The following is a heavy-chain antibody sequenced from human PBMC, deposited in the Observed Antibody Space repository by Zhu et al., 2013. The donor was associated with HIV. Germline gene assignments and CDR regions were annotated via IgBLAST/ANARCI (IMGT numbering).Heavy chain of an antibody. D-gene: IGHD2-15*01. V-gene: IGHV1-2*02. CDR2: INANTGAT. CDR1: GYTFTTYG. J-gene: IGHJ5*02. CDR3: ARERIGCSGSNCYFDA. Sequence: QVQLVQSGAEVKKPGSSVKVSCKASGYTFTTYGISWVRQAPGQGLEWMGEINANTGATMYAPKFQGRVAMTRDTSSTTSYMDLNRLISDDTAVYSCARERIGCSGSNCYFDAWGQGSLVTVSS.